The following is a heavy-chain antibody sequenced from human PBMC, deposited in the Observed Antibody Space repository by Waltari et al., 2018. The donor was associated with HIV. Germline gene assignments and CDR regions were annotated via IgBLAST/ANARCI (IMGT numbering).Heavy chain of an antibody. CDR2: IGQDGSGK. V-gene: IGHV3-7*01. CDR3: ARGYGAHS. J-gene: IGHJ4*02. D-gene: IGHD4-17*01. CDR1: GFSFSGYW. Sequence: LVESGGNLVQPGGSLRLSCAASGFSFSGYWMSWVRQAPGKGLEWVANIGQDGSGKHYVESVKGRFTISRDNAKNSLYLQMNNLRAEDTAVYYCARGYGAHSWGQGTLVTVSS.